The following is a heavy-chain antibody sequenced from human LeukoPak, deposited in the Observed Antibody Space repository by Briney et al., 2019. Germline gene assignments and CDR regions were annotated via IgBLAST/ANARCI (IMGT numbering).Heavy chain of an antibody. Sequence: SETLSLTCTVSGDSISGYYWSWIRQPPGKGLEWIGEINHSGSTNYNPSLKSRVTISVDTSKNQFSLKLSSVTAADTAVYYCARGSDIVATINYFDYWGQGTLVTVSS. V-gene: IGHV4-34*01. D-gene: IGHD5-12*01. J-gene: IGHJ4*02. CDR2: INHSGST. CDR1: GDSISGYY. CDR3: ARGSDIVATINYFDY.